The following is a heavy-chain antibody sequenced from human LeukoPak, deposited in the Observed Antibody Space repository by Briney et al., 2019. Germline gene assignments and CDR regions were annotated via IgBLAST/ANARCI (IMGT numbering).Heavy chain of an antibody. CDR1: GYTFTSYG. Sequence: ASVKVSCKASGYTFTSYGITWVRQAPGQGLEWMGWINPNSGGANYAQKLQGRVTMTRDTSISTAYMELSSLRSDDTAVYYCAGQNDGFDYWGQGTLVTVSS. CDR2: INPNSGGA. CDR3: AGQNDGFDY. V-gene: IGHV1-2*02. J-gene: IGHJ4*02.